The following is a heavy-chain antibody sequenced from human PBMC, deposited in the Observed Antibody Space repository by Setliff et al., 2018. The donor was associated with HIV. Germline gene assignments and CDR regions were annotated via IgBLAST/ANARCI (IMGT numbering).Heavy chain of an antibody. CDR2: IKQDGSEK. CDR3: AREDRYDKAYYNFWSGYSPFDY. CDR1: GFTFSSYW. J-gene: IGHJ4*02. D-gene: IGHD3-3*01. V-gene: IGHV3-7*01. Sequence: GGSLRLSCAASGFTFSSYWMCWVRQAPGKGLEWVANIKQDGSEKYYVDSVRGRFTITRDNAKNSLYLQMNSLRAEDTAVYYCAREDRYDKAYYNFWSGYSPFDYWVQGTLVTVSS.